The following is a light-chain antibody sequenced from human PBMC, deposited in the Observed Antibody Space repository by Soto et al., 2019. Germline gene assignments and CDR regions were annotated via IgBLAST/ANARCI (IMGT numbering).Light chain of an antibody. J-gene: IGLJ1*01. CDR1: SSNIGSNY. V-gene: IGLV1-47*01. Sequence: QSVLTQPPSASGTPGQRVTISCSGSSSNIGSNYVYWYQHLPGTAPKLLIYRTNQRPSGVPDRFSGSRSGTSAFLAISGLRSEDEADYYCAAWDDSLSGLVFGTGTKVTVL. CDR2: RTN. CDR3: AAWDDSLSGLV.